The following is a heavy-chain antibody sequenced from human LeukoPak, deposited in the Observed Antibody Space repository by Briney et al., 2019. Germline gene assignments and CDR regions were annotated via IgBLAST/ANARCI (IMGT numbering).Heavy chain of an antibody. J-gene: IGHJ3*02. CDR2: IYTSGST. CDR1: GGSISSGSYY. CDR3: ARGVSQNAFDI. V-gene: IGHV4-61*02. Sequence: SETLSLTCTVSGGSISSGSYYWSWIRQPAGKGLEWIGRIYTSGSTNYNPSLKSRVTISVDTSKNQFSVKLSSVTAADTAVYYCARGVSQNAFDIWGQGTMVTVSS.